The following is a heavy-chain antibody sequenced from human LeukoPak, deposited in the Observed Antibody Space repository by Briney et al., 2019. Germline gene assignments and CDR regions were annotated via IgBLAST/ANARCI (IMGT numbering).Heavy chain of an antibody. V-gene: IGHV4-34*01. CDR2: INHGGST. Sequence: PSETLSLTCAVYGGSLSAYYWTWIRQPPGKGREGIGEINHGGSTNYNPFLKSRVTISIDTSKNQFSLKLSSVTAADTAVYYCARYLDYGGNSRVFQHWGQGTLVTVSS. D-gene: IGHD4-23*01. J-gene: IGHJ1*01. CDR1: GGSLSAYY. CDR3: ARYLDYGGNSRVFQH.